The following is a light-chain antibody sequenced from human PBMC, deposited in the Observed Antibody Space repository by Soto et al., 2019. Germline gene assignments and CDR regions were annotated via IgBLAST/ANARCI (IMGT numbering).Light chain of an antibody. Sequence: EKVMTLSPATRSVYPKERATLSCRASQSVSSNLAWYQQKPGQAPMLLIYGASTRATGIPARFSGSGSGTEFSLTISSLLSEDFSAYYCQQYSSWSITFGQGTRLEIK. J-gene: IGKJ5*01. V-gene: IGKV3-15*01. CDR3: QQYSSWSIT. CDR2: GAS. CDR1: QSVSSN.